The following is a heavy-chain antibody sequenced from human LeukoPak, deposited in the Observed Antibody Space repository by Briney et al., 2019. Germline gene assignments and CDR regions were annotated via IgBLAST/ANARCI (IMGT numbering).Heavy chain of an antibody. CDR3: AKGPRITLVRGGQWYYYMDA. CDR1: GYTFTSYY. D-gene: IGHD3-10*01. Sequence: GTSVKVSCKASGYTFTSYYMYWVRQAPGQGLEWMGIINPSGGSTNYAQKFQGRVTVTRDTSTSTVYMELSSLRSEDTAVYYCAKGPRITLVRGGQWYYYMDAWGKGTTVTISS. CDR2: INPSGGST. V-gene: IGHV1-46*01. J-gene: IGHJ6*03.